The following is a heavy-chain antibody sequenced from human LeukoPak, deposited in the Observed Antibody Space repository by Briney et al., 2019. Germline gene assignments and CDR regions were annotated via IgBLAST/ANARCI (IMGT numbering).Heavy chain of an antibody. V-gene: IGHV3-23*01. CDR1: GDSISSSNSY. J-gene: IGHJ4*02. Sequence: ETLSLTCTVSGDSISSSNSYRGWIRQAPGKGLEWVSAISGSGGSTYYADSVKGRFTISRDNSKNTLYLQMNSLRAEDTAVYYCARDRTGYSYVLVDYWGQGTLVTVSS. D-gene: IGHD5-18*01. CDR2: ISGSGGST. CDR3: ARDRTGYSYVLVDY.